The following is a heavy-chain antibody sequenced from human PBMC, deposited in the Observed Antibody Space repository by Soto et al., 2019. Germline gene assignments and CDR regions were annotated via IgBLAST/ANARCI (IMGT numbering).Heavy chain of an antibody. CDR1: GFSLDSRGKC. CDR2: IDWEDDE. J-gene: IGHJ4*02. CDR3: ARMRARITGPFDA. Sequence: SGPTLVTRTHTLTLTCTFSGFSLDSRGKCVGWIRQSPGKALDWLALIDWEDDEYYTPSLRTRLTISKDTSKNQVVLTMTNMGTVDTATYYWARMRARITGPFDALGPGVLVT. V-gene: IGHV2-70*13.